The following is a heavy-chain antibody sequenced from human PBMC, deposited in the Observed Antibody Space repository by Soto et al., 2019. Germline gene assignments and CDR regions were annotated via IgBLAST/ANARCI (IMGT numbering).Heavy chain of an antibody. CDR1: GGSISSYY. V-gene: IGHV4-59*01. J-gene: IGHJ6*04. D-gene: IGHD4-4*01. CDR2: IYYSGST. Sequence: SETLSLTCTVSGGSISSYYWSWIRQPPGKGLEWIGYIYYSGSTNYNPSLKSRVTISVDTSKNQFSLKLSSVTAADTAVYYCARVRATVTTGRSDYYYGMDVWGKGTTVTVSS. CDR3: ARVRATVTTGRSDYYYGMDV.